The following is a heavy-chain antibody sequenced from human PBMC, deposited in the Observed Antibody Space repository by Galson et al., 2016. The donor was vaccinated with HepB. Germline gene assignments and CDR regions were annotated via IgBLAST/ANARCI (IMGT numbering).Heavy chain of an antibody. CDR1: GSSFTSYW. J-gene: IGHJ4*02. V-gene: IGHV5-51*01. CDR3: ARLSWDAKRLEY. D-gene: IGHD2-8*01. Sequence: QSGAEVTRPGESLKISCKGSGSSFTSYWIGWVRQMPGKGLEWMGMTYPDDSDTRYSPSFQDQVTMSADKSINTAYLQRSSLKASDTAMYYCARLSWDAKRLEYWGQGTLVAVSS. CDR2: TYPDDSDT.